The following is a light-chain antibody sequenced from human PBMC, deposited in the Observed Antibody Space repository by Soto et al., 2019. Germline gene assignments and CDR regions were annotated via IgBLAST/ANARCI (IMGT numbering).Light chain of an antibody. Sequence: EIVLTKSPATLSLSRWERATLSCRASQSVKTFLVWYQQRPGQAPRLLIHDASHRAAGIPARFSGSGFGTDFTLTISSLEPEDAAVYNCQQRSNWPPITFGQVTRLENK. CDR1: QSVKTF. CDR2: DAS. CDR3: QQRSNWPPIT. J-gene: IGKJ5*01. V-gene: IGKV3-11*01.